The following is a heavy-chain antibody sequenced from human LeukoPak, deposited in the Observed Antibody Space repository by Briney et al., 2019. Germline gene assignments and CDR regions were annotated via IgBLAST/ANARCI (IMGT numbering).Heavy chain of an antibody. D-gene: IGHD6-13*01. V-gene: IGHV3-74*01. CDR2: INSDGRTT. J-gene: IGHJ4*02. CDR3: ARVGGYSNSWFHFDY. Sequence: GGSLRLSCVASGFTLSNYWMHWVRQAPGKGLVWVSRINSDGRTTSYADSVKGRFTISRDNAKNTLYLQMNSLRAEDTAVYYCARVGGYSNSWFHFDYWGQGILVTVSS. CDR1: GFTLSNYW.